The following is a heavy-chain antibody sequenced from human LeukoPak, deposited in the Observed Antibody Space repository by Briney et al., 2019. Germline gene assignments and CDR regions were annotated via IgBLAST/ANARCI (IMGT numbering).Heavy chain of an antibody. CDR1: GFTFSNYW. CDR3: ARDDYGGTGY. CDR2: IKPDGSEK. V-gene: IGHV3-7*01. J-gene: IGHJ4*02. Sequence: GGSLRLSCAASGFTFSNYWMSWVRQAPGKGLEWVANIKPDGSEKYYVDSVKGRFTISRDNAKNSLYLQMNILRAEDTAVYYCARDDYGGTGYWGQGTLVTVSS. D-gene: IGHD4/OR15-4a*01.